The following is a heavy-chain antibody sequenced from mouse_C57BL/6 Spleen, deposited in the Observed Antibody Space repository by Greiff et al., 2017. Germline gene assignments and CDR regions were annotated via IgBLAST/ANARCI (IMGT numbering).Heavy chain of an antibody. CDR3: ARLPSYYSSSLDY. CDR1: GYTFTSYW. D-gene: IGHD1-1*01. CDR2: IDPSDSYT. Sequence: VQLQQPGAELVRPGTSVKLSCKASGYTFTSYWMHWVKQRPGQGLEWIGVIDPSDSYTNYNQKFKGKATLTVDTSSSTSYMQLSSLTSEDSAVYSCARLPSYYSSSLDYWGQRTTLTVSS. J-gene: IGHJ2*01. V-gene: IGHV1-59*01.